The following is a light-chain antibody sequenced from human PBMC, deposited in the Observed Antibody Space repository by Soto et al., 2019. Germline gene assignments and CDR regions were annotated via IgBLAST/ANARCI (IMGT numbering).Light chain of an antibody. V-gene: IGKV3-20*01. CDR1: QSVTNNY. CDR3: QQCARSPLT. Sequence: EIVLTQSPCTLSLSPGERATLSCRASQSVTNNYLAWYQQKPGQAPRLLIADASRRATGIPDRFSGSGSGTDFTLTISRLEPEDFAIYYCQQCARSPLTFGQGTKVEMK. CDR2: DAS. J-gene: IGKJ1*01.